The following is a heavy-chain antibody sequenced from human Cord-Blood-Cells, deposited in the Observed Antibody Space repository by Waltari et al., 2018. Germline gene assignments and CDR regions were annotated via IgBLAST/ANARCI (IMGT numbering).Heavy chain of an antibody. CDR1: GYSISSGYY. J-gene: IGHJ5*02. CDR2: IYHSGST. CDR3: ARGLNGFDP. Sequence: QVQLQESGPGLVKPSETLSLTCAVSGYSISSGYYWGWIRQPPGKGLEWIGSIYHSGSTYYTPSLQSRVTIAVDTYKTPFSLKLSSVTAADTAVYYCARGLNGFDPWGQGTLVTVSS. V-gene: IGHV4-38-2*01.